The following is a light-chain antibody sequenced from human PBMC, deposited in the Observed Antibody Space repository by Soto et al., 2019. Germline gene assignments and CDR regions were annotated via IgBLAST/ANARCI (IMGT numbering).Light chain of an antibody. CDR1: SSDFGAYNF. Sequence: QSALTQPPSASGSAGQSVTISCTGTSSDFGAYNFVSGYQQHPYKAPKLIIYEVRKRPSGVPDRFSGSKSGNTASLTVSGLQAEDEAEYYCLSLHGDSKYVFGTGTKLTVL. CDR2: EVR. CDR3: LSLHGDSKYV. J-gene: IGLJ1*01. V-gene: IGLV2-8*01.